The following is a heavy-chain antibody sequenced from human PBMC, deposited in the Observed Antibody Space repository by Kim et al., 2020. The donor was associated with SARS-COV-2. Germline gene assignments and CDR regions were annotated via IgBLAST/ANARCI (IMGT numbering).Heavy chain of an antibody. D-gene: IGHD5-18*01. CDR1: GASMRDQY. CDR3: ARLDTYCPTVVCPNSFDV. J-gene: IGHJ3*01. CDR2: ISYRGNT. Sequence: SETLSLTCIVSGASMRDQYWSWIRQSPGERLEWIGHISYRGNTKYNPSLRSRATILVDTSKNQFSLNLRSVTAADMAVYFCARLDTYCPTVVCPNSFDV. V-gene: IGHV4-59*08.